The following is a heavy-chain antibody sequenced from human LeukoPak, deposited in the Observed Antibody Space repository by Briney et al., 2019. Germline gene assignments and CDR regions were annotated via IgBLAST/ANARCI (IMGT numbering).Heavy chain of an antibody. V-gene: IGHV1-2*02. CDR1: GYTFTGYY. CDR2: INPNSGGT. Sequence: ASVKVSCKASGYTFTGYYMHWVRQAPGQGLEWMGWINPNSGGTNYAQKFQGRVTMTRDTSISTAYMELRSLRSDDTAVYYCARFPISGSSPNWGQGTMVTVSS. J-gene: IGHJ3*01. D-gene: IGHD3-22*01. CDR3: ARFPISGSSPN.